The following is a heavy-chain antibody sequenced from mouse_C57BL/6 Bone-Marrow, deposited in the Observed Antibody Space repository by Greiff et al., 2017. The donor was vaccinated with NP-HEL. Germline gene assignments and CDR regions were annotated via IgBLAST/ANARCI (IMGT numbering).Heavy chain of an antibody. CDR2: IYPRSGNT. CDR1: GYTFTSYG. J-gene: IGHJ4*01. D-gene: IGHD1-1*01. CDR3: ARWDYYGSSYAMDY. V-gene: IGHV1-81*01. Sequence: QVQLQQSGAELARPGASVKLSCKASGYTFTSYGISWVKQRTGQGLEWIGEIYPRSGNTYYNEQFKGKATLTADKSSSTAYMELRSLTSEDSAVYFCARWDYYGSSYAMDYWGQGTSVTVSS.